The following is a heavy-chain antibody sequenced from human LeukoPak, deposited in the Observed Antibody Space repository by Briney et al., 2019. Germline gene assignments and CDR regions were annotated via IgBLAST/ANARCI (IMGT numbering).Heavy chain of an antibody. CDR1: GFTFSSYW. D-gene: IGHD3-22*01. CDR3: AKDYYDSSGYSYVLDDAFDI. CDR2: IKQDGSEK. Sequence: GGSLRLSCAASGFTFSSYWMSWVRQAPGKGLEWVANIKQDGSEKYYVDSVKGRFTISRDNSKNTLYLQMNSLRAEGTAVYYCAKDYYDSSGYSYVLDDAFDIWGQGTMVTVSS. V-gene: IGHV3-7*03. J-gene: IGHJ3*02.